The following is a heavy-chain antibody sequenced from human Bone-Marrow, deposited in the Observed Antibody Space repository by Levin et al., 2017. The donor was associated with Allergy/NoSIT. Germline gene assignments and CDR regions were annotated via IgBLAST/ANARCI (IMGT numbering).Heavy chain of an antibody. CDR3: ARSEGYSSAWVSETTWYFDL. CDR1: GGSISVGSYY. J-gene: IGHJ2*01. V-gene: IGHV4-31*03. Sequence: SETLSLTCTVSGGSISVGSYYWSWIRQHPVRGLEWMGYIYYSGHTYYNPSLSSRLLISVDTSKNQFSLKLDSVTAADTAVYYCARSEGYSSAWVSETTWYFDLWGRGTLVTVSS. D-gene: IGHD6-25*01. CDR2: IYYSGHT.